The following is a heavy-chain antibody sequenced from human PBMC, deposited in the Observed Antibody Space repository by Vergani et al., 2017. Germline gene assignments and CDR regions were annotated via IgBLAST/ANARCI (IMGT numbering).Heavy chain of an antibody. CDR2: IQFDGSNQ. V-gene: IGHV3-30*02. Sequence: QVQLVESGGGVVQRGGSLRLSCATSGFTLSNYDMQCIRQGPGKGLEFVAFIQFDGSNQYYADSVKGRFTLSRDSSKNTQYLKMNSLRTDDTATYYCAKHFRGWGIDYWGQGTQVIVSS. J-gene: IGHJ4*02. CDR1: GFTLSNYD. CDR3: AKHFRGWGIDY. D-gene: IGHD3-16*01.